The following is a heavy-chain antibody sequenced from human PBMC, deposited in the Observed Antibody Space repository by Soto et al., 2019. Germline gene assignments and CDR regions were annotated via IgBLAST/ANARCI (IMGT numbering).Heavy chain of an antibody. CDR3: ARDRGTNWFDP. V-gene: IGHV1-18*01. CDR2: ISPYSGNT. J-gene: IGHJ5*02. CDR1: GYIFVNYG. D-gene: IGHD3-10*01. Sequence: ASVKVSCKASGYIFVNYGIAWVRQAPGQGLEWMGWISPYSGNTHYAKKVQGRLTMTTDTSTSTAYMELSSLRSEDTAVYYCARDRGTNWFDPWGQGTLVTVSS.